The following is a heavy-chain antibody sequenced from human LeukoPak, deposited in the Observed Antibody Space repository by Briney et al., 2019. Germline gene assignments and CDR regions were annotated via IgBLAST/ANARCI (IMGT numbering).Heavy chain of an antibody. J-gene: IGHJ4*02. CDR1: GFTFGSYA. V-gene: IGHV3-23*01. CDR3: AKDGEVRYYYDSSGYYSDY. CDR2: ISGSGGRT. Sequence: GGSLRLSCAASGFTFGSYAMSWVRQAPGKGLEWVSAISGSGGRTYYADSVKGRFTISRDNSKNTLYLQMNSLRAEDTAVYYCAKDGEVRYYYDSSGYYSDYWGQGTLVTVSS. D-gene: IGHD3-22*01.